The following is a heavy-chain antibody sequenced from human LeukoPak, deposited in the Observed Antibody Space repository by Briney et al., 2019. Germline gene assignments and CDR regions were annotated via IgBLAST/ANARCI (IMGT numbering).Heavy chain of an antibody. CDR2: INTNTGNP. CDR3: ARDTVAYYDILTGYSPGLA. V-gene: IGHV7-4-1*02. CDR1: GYTFTSYA. J-gene: IGHJ5*02. D-gene: IGHD3-9*01. Sequence: ASVKVSCKASGYTFTSYAMNWVRQAPGQGLEWMGWINTNTGNPTYAQGFTGRFVFSLDTSVGTAYLQISSLKAEDTAVYYCARDTVAYYDILTGYSPGLAWGQGTLVTVSS.